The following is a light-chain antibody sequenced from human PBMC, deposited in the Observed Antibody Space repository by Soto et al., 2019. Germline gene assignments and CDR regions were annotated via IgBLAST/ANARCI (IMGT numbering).Light chain of an antibody. CDR2: EVS. V-gene: IGLV2-8*01. J-gene: IGLJ1*01. CDR1: SSDIGAYIY. Sequence: LAQPPSASGSPGQSVTISCTGTSSDIGAYIYVSWYQQHPGKAPKLMISEVSRRPSGVPERFSGSKSGNTASLTVSGLQADDEAHYYCSSYAGSNNFVFGTGTKVTVL. CDR3: SSYAGSNNFV.